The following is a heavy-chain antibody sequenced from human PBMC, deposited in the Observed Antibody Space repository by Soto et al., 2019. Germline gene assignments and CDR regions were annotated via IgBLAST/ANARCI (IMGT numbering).Heavy chain of an antibody. CDR1: GYTFTSYD. Sequence: GASVKVSCKASGYTFTSYDINWVRQATGQGLEWMGWMNPNSGNTGYAQKFQGRVTMTRNTSISTAYMELSSLRSEDTAVYYCASLGGLRHYGSSGGYGMDVWGPGTTLTVSS. V-gene: IGHV1-8*01. CDR3: ASLGGLRHYGSSGGYGMDV. J-gene: IGHJ6*02. CDR2: MNPNSGNT. D-gene: IGHD3-22*01.